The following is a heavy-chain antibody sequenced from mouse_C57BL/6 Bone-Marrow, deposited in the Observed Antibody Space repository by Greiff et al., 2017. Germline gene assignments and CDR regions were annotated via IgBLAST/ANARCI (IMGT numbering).Heavy chain of an antibody. CDR2: IYPRSGNT. CDR1: GYTFTSYG. D-gene: IGHD1-1*01. V-gene: IGHV1-81*01. J-gene: IGHJ3*01. CDR3: ARYYYGSTPFAY. Sequence: QVQLQQSGAELARPGASVKLSCKASGYTFTSYGISWVKQTTGQGLEWIGEIYPRSGNTYYNEKFKGKATLTADKSSNTAYMGLRSLTSEDSAVYFCARYYYGSTPFAYWGQGTLVTVSA.